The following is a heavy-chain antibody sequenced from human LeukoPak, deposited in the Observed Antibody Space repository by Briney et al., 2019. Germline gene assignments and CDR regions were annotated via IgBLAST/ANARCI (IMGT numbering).Heavy chain of an antibody. CDR3: ARGEYQLLSLYYYYGMDV. CDR1: GFTFSSYS. V-gene: IGHV3-21*01. CDR2: ISSGSSYI. J-gene: IGHJ6*02. Sequence: GGSLRLSCAASGFTFSSYSMNWVRQAPGKGLEWVSSISSGSSYIYYADSVKGRFTISRDNAKNSLYLQMNSLRAEDTAVYYCARGEYQLLSLYYYYGMDVWGQGTTVTVSS. D-gene: IGHD2-2*01.